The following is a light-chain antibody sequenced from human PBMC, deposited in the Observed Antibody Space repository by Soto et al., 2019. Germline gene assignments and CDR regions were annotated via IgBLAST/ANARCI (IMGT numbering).Light chain of an antibody. Sequence: DIQMTQSPSSLSASVGDRVTITCRASQEISNHLAWFQQKPGKPPKSLIYDASSVQSGVPSKFSGSGSGTDFTLTISSLQPEDFATYYCQQYHNYPVTFGGGTKVEIK. CDR1: QEISNH. J-gene: IGKJ4*01. CDR3: QQYHNYPVT. V-gene: IGKV1-16*02. CDR2: DAS.